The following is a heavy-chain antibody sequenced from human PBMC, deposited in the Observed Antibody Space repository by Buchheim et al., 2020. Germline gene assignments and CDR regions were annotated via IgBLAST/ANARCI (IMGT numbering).Heavy chain of an antibody. CDR3: ARESEAGTTSADYYYYGMDV. V-gene: IGHV1-2*04. J-gene: IGHJ6*02. Sequence: QVQLVQSGAEVKKPGASVKVSCKASGYTFTGYYMHWVRQAPGQGLEWMGWINPNSGGTNYAQKFQGWVTMTRDTSISTAYMELSRLRSDDTAVYYCARESEAGTTSADYYYYGMDVWGQGTT. CDR1: GYTFTGYY. D-gene: IGHD1-1*01. CDR2: INPNSGGT.